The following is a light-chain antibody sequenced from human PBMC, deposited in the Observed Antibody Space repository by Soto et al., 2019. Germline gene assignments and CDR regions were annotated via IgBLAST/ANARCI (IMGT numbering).Light chain of an antibody. J-gene: IGLJ1*01. Sequence: QSALTQPRSVSGSPGQSVTISCTGTSSDVGGYNYVSWYQQHPGQAPKLMIYHVTYRPSGVSNRYSGSKSGNSASLTISGLQADDEADYYCCSLTTSHTYVFGSGTKVTVL. CDR1: SSDVGGYNY. CDR3: CSLTTSHTYV. V-gene: IGLV2-11*01. CDR2: HVT.